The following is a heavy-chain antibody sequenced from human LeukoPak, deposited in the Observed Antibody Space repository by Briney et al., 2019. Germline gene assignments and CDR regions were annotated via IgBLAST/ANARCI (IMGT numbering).Heavy chain of an antibody. D-gene: IGHD6-13*01. V-gene: IGHV4-39*07. J-gene: IGHJ4*02. CDR3: ARDGYSSSD. Sequence: SETLYLTCTVSGGSISSSSYYWGWIRQPPGKGLEWIGSIYYSGSTYYNPSLKSRVTISVDTSKNQFSLKLSSVTAADTAVYYCARDGYSSSDWGQGTLVTVSS. CDR2: IYYSGST. CDR1: GGSISSSSYY.